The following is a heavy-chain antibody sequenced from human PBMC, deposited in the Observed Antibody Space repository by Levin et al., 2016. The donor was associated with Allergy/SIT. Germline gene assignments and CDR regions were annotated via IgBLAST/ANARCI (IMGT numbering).Heavy chain of an antibody. J-gene: IGHJ6*02. CDR2: ISYDGSNK. CDR1: GFTFSSYG. Sequence: GGSLRLSCAASGFTFSSYGMHWVRQAPGKGLEWVAVISYDGSNKYYADSVKGRFTISRDNSKNSLYLQMNSLRAEDTAVYYCARDGGRDIVVVPAATLLYHYYYGMDVWGQGTTVTVSS. CDR3: ARDGGRDIVVVPAATLLYHYYYGMDV. V-gene: IGHV3-30*03. D-gene: IGHD2-2*01.